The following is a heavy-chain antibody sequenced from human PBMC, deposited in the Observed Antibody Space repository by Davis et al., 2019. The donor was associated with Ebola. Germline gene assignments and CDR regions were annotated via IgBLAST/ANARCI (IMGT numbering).Heavy chain of an antibody. CDR3: ARARDYNNYFDH. CDR1: GFTFSDYY. J-gene: IGHJ4*02. Sequence: GGSLRLSCAPSGFTFSDYYMSWIRPAPGKGLEWVSYISHSHDTIFYADSVKGRFTISRDNAKNSLYLQMNSLRAEDTAVYYCARARDYNNYFDHWGQGTLVTVAS. V-gene: IGHV3-11*01. D-gene: IGHD3-16*01. CDR2: ISHSHDTI.